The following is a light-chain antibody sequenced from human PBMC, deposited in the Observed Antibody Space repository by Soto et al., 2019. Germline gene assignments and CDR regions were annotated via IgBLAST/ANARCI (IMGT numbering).Light chain of an antibody. Sequence: IVLTQSPCTLSSSPGDRATLSCRASQSFSSHFLAWYQQKPGQAPTLLIHGPSSRATGIPDRFSGSGSGTDFTLTITSRKPEDFAVYSCQQRRNWPSPVTFGQGTRVEI. CDR3: QQRRNWPSPVT. V-gene: IGKV3D-20*02. CDR2: GPS. CDR1: QSFSSHF. J-gene: IGKJ5*01.